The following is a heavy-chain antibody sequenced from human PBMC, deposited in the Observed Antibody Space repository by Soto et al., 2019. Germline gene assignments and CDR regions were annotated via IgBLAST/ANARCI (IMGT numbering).Heavy chain of an antibody. CDR1: GFTLSSYS. CDR3: ARDNPRSSGWDV. J-gene: IGHJ6*02. Sequence: EVQLVESGGGLVQPGGSLRLSCEASGFTLSSYSMNWARQAPGQGLEWVSYISSSSSTIYYADSVKGRFTISRDNAKNSLYLQMNSLRDEDTAVYYCARDNPRSSGWDVWCQGTTVPVSS. V-gene: IGHV3-48*02. CDR2: ISSSSSTI.